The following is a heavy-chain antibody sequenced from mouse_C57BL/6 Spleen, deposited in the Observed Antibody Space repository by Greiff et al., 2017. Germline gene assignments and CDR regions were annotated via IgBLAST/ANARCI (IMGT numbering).Heavy chain of an antibody. D-gene: IGHD2-1*01. CDR2: IYPRDGST. CDR3: ARSRGNLDY. Sequence: VQLQQSGPELVKPGASVKLSCKASGYTFTSYDINWVKKRPGQGLEWIGWIYPRDGSTTYNEKFKGKATLTVDTSSSTAYMERHSLTSADAAVYFCARSRGNLDYWGQGTTLTVSS. V-gene: IGHV1-85*01. CDR1: GYTFTSYD. J-gene: IGHJ2*01.